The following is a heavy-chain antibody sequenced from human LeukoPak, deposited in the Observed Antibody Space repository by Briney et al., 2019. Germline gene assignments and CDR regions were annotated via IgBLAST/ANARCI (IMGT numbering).Heavy chain of an antibody. CDR2: IYYGGNT. V-gene: IGHV4-59*01. Sequence: SETLSLTCSVSGDSISSYYWSWIRQSPGKGLEWIGYIYYGGNTRYSPSLKGRVTISADTSKFSLNLNSVTAADTAVYYCARGRVYFYGSGSRYLDDAFDMWGPGTMVTVSS. CDR1: GDSISSYY. D-gene: IGHD3-10*01. J-gene: IGHJ3*02. CDR3: ARGRVYFYGSGSRYLDDAFDM.